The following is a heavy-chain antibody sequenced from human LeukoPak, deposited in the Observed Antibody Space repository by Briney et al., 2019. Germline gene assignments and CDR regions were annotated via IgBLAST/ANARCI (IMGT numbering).Heavy chain of an antibody. Sequence: GGSLRLSCAASGFTFSDYWMCWVRQAPGKGLEWVANIKQDRSETYYVDSVKGRFTISRDNAKNSLYLQMNSLRADDTAVYYCARDKIVGATNLDFWGQGTLVTVSS. V-gene: IGHV3-7*01. CDR2: IKQDRSET. CDR3: ARDKIVGATNLDF. CDR1: GFTFSDYW. D-gene: IGHD1-26*01. J-gene: IGHJ4*02.